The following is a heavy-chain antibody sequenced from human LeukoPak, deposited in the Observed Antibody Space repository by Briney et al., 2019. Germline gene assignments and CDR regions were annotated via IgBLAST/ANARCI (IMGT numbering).Heavy chain of an antibody. V-gene: IGHV4-39*01. CDR2: IYYSGST. CDR1: GFTFSSYE. CDR3: ARHVSSSWYYDDAFDI. Sequence: GSLRLSCAASGFTFSSYEMNWVRQAPGKGLEWIGSIYYSGSTYYNPSLKSRVTISVDTSKNQFSLKLSSVTAADTAVYYCARHVSSSWYYDDAFDIWGQGTMVTVSS. D-gene: IGHD6-13*01. J-gene: IGHJ3*02.